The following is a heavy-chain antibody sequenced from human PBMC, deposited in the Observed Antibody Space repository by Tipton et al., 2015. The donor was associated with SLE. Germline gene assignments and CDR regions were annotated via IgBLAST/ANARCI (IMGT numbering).Heavy chain of an antibody. CDR3: ARGWYSRNWVWWFDP. D-gene: IGHD6-13*01. CDR1: GASGGSYY. J-gene: IGHJ5*02. Sequence: TLSLTCKVSGASGGSYYWSWIRQPPGKGLEWIVYMYHSGSTKYNPSRKSRVTISLDTSKNQVSLKLTSVTTADTAVYYCARGWYSRNWVWWFDPWGQGTLVPVSS. V-gene: IGHV4-59*02. CDR2: MYHSGST.